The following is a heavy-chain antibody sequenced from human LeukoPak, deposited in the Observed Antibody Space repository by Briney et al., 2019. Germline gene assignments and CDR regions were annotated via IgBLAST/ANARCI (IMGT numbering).Heavy chain of an antibody. CDR1: GYTFTGYY. CDR2: INPNSGGT. J-gene: IGHJ4*02. CDR3: ARPGDGYTGRFDY. Sequence: ASVKVSCKASGYTFTGYYMHWVRQAPGQGLEWMGWINPNSGGTNYAQKLQGRVTMTTDTSTSTAYMELRSLRSDDTAVYYCARPGDGYTGRFDYWGQGTLVTVSS. D-gene: IGHD5-24*01. V-gene: IGHV1-2*02.